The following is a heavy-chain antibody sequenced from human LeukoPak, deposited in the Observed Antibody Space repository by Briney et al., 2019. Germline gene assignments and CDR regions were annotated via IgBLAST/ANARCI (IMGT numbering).Heavy chain of an antibody. D-gene: IGHD1-26*01. V-gene: IGHV4-39*07. CDR3: ARGKGRGSYSRVLDY. Sequence: SETLSLTCTVSGGSISSSSYYWGWIRQPPGKGLEWIGSIYYGGSTYYNPSLKSRVTISVDTSKNQFSLTLTSLTAADTAVYYCARGKGRGSYSRVLDYWGQGTLVTVSS. J-gene: IGHJ4*02. CDR1: GGSISSSSYY. CDR2: IYYGGST.